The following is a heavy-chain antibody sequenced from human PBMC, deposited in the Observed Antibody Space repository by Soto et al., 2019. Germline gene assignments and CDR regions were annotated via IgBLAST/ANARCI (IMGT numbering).Heavy chain of an antibody. V-gene: IGHV3-9*01. CDR3: AKASAVAGYYYYYGMDV. D-gene: IGHD6-19*01. Sequence: SLRLSCAASGFTFDDYAMHWVRQAPGKGLEWVSGISWNSGSIGYADSVKGRFTISRDNAKNSLYLQMNSLRAEDTALYYCAKASAVAGYYYYYGMDVWGQGTTVTVS. J-gene: IGHJ6*02. CDR1: GFTFDDYA. CDR2: ISWNSGSI.